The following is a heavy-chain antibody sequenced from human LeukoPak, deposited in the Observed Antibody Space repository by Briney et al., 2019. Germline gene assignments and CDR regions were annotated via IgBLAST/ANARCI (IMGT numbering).Heavy chain of an antibody. V-gene: IGHV3-49*03. CDR3: TRDRYSGYDYYYYYGMDV. D-gene: IGHD5-12*01. J-gene: IGHJ6*02. Sequence: GGSLRLSCTASGFTFGDYAMSWFRQAPGKGLEWVGFIRSKAYGGTTEYAASVKGRFTISRDDSKSIAYLQMNSLKTEDTAVCYCTRDRYSGYDYYYYYGMDVWGQGTTVTVSS. CDR2: IRSKAYGGTT. CDR1: GFTFGDYA.